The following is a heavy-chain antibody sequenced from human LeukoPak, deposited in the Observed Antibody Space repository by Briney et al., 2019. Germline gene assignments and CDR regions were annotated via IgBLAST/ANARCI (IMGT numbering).Heavy chain of an antibody. CDR2: ISGSGGST. Sequence: TGGSLRLSCAASGFTFSSYAMSWVRQAPGKRLEWVSGISGSGGSTYYADSVKGRFTISRDNSKNRLYLQMNSHRSEATAVYYCAKRPRGNYLDPFDYWGQGTLVTVSS. CDR3: AKRPRGNYLDPFDY. D-gene: IGHD3-10*01. J-gene: IGHJ4*02. CDR1: GFTFSSYA. V-gene: IGHV3-23*01.